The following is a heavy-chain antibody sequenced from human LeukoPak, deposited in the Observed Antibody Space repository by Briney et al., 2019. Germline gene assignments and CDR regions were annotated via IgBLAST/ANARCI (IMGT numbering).Heavy chain of an antibody. CDR2: ISGSGGST. CDR3: AKDRLYSSGRVFDY. J-gene: IGHJ4*02. D-gene: IGHD6-19*01. V-gene: IGHV3-23*01. Sequence: GGSLRLSCAASGLTFSSNAMSWVRKAPGKGLDWVSAISGSGGSTYYADSVKGRFTISRDNSKNTLYLQMNSLRAEDTAVYFCAKDRLYSSGRVFDYWGQGTLVTVSS. CDR1: GLTFSSNA.